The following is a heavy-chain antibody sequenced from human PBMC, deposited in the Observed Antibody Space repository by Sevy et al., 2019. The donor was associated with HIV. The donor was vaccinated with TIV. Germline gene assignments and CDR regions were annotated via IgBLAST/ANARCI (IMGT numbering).Heavy chain of an antibody. CDR1: GFTVSTNY. CDR2: IYSGGST. CDR3: ARDGFVEEYGMDV. J-gene: IGHJ6*02. Sequence: GGSLRLSCAASGFTVSTNYMSWVRQAPGKGLEWVSVIYSGGSTYYADSVKGRFTISRDNSKNTLNLQMNSLRAEDTAVYYCARDGFVEEYGMDVWGQGATVTVSS. D-gene: IGHD2-21*01. V-gene: IGHV3-66*01.